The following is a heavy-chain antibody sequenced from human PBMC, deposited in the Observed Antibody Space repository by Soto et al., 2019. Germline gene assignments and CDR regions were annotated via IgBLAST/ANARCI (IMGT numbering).Heavy chain of an antibody. J-gene: IGHJ4*02. CDR1: GGSISSSLHY. D-gene: IGHD6-19*01. CDR2: IYYSGNT. V-gene: IGHV4-39*01. Sequence: QLQLQESGPGLVKPSETLSLTCTVSGGSISSSLHYWGWIRQPPGKGLEWIGSIYYSGNTYYNPSIKSRYTISVDTSKNQFSRKLRSVTAADTAVYYCARQRQWLATGGYWGQGTLVSVSS. CDR3: ARQRQWLATGGY.